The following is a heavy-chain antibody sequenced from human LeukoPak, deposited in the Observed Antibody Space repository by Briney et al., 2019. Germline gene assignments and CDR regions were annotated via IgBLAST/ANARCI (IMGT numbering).Heavy chain of an antibody. J-gene: IGHJ4*02. Sequence: ASVKVSCKTSGYTFTGYYMHWVRQAPGQGLEWMGWINPNSGGTNYAQKFQGRVTMTRDTSISTAYMELSRLRSDDTAVYYCARLKYYYDSSGPLGNWGQGTLVTVSS. CDR3: ARLKYYYDSSGPLGN. D-gene: IGHD3-22*01. V-gene: IGHV1-2*02. CDR1: GYTFTGYY. CDR2: INPNSGGT.